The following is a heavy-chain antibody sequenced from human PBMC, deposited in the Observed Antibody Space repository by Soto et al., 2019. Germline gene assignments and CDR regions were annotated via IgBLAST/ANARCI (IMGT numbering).Heavy chain of an antibody. J-gene: IGHJ5*02. CDR3: ARGYWLDP. Sequence: EVQLVESGGGLVQPGGSLRLSCAAPGFTVSSSYMTWVRQAPGEGLEWVSIIYSGGNTYYADSLKDRFTISRDNSKNTVYIQMNRLRPDDTAVYYCARGYWLDPWGQGTLVTVSS. V-gene: IGHV3-66*01. CDR1: GFTVSSSY. CDR2: IYSGGNT.